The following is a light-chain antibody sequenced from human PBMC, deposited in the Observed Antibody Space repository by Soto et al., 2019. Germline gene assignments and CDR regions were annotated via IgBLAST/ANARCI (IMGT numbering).Light chain of an antibody. Sequence: DIQMTQSPPTLSASVGDRVTITCRASQSISSWLAWYQQRPGKAPNLLIYDVSSLESGVPSRFSGSGSGTELTLTISSLQPDDFVTYYCQQYTNYPWTFGQGTKVEIK. J-gene: IGKJ1*01. CDR1: QSISSW. CDR2: DVS. CDR3: QQYTNYPWT. V-gene: IGKV1-5*01.